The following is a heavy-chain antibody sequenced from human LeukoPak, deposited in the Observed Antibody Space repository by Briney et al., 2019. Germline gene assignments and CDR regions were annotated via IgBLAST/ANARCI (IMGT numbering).Heavy chain of an antibody. V-gene: IGHV4-39*01. CDR3: ARVADMGDYRYWYFEV. Sequence: SETLSLTCTVSGGSINYGGWIRQPPGKGLEWIGSIYYSGTTYYNPSLKSRVTISVDTSKNQFSLKLSSVTAADTAVYYCARVADMGDYRYWYFEVWGRGTLVAVSS. D-gene: IGHD5-18*01. CDR2: IYYSGTT. CDR1: GGSINY. J-gene: IGHJ2*01.